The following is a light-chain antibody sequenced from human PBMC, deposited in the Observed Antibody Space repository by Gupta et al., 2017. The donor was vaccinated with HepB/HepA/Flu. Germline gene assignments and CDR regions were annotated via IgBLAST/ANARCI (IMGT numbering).Light chain of an antibody. J-gene: IGKJ4*01. Sequence: EIVMTQSPATLPVSPGERATLSCRASQSVSSNLAWYQQKPGQPPRRLIYGAATRATGIPARFSGSGSGTEFTLTISSLQSEDFAVYYCQQHNNWPPLTFGGGTKVEIK. CDR3: QQHNNWPPLT. V-gene: IGKV3-15*01. CDR1: QSVSSN. CDR2: GAA.